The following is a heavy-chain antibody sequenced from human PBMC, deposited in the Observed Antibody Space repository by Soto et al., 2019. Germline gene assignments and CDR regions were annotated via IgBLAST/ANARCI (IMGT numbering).Heavy chain of an antibody. CDR3: ASGYDFWSGYPY. J-gene: IGHJ4*02. CDR1: GYTFTSYA. Sequence: ASVKVPCKASGYTFTSYAMHWVRQAPGQRLEWMGWINAGNGNTKYSQKFQGRVTITRDTSASTAYMELSSLRSEDTAVYYCASGYDFWSGYPYWGQGTRVTVSS. V-gene: IGHV1-3*01. CDR2: INAGNGNT. D-gene: IGHD3-3*01.